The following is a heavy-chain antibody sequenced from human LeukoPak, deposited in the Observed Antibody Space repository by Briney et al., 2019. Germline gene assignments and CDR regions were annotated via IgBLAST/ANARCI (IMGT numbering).Heavy chain of an antibody. CDR3: ARYIEMATIDYFDY. V-gene: IGHV4-4*07. J-gene: IGHJ4*02. Sequence: SETLSLTCTVSGGSISSYYWSWIRQPAGKGLEWIGRIYTSGSTNYNPSLKSRVTMSVDTPKNQFSLKLSSVTAADTAVYYCARYIEMATIDYFDYWGQGTLVTVSS. D-gene: IGHD5-24*01. CDR1: GGSISSYY. CDR2: IYTSGST.